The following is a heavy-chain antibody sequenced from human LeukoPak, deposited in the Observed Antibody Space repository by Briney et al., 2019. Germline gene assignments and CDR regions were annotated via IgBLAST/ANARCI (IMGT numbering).Heavy chain of an antibody. V-gene: IGHV4-4*07. CDR2: IYTCRSP. D-gene: IGHD3-22*01. J-gene: IGHJ4*02. CDR1: GGXXXSDY. CDR3: ARGGSSGYFDFDY. Sequence: GGXXXSDYXRXSRPPAGKGLEGIGLIYTCRSPNYTPSLKSLVTMSVDTSKNQFSLKLSSVTAADTAVYYCARGGSSGYFDFDYWGQGTLATVSS.